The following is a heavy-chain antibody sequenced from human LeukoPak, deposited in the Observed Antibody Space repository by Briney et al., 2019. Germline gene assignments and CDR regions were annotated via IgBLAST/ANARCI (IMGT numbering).Heavy chain of an antibody. D-gene: IGHD4-17*01. CDR3: AKVWYGDYEMYFDY. Sequence: PGGSLRLSCAASGITFSSFAMSWVRQTPGKGLEWVSAISGSGGSTYYADSVKGRFTISRDNSKNILCLQMNSLRAEDTAVYYCAKVWYGDYEMYFDYWGQGTLVTVSS. CDR1: GITFSSFA. J-gene: IGHJ4*02. CDR2: ISGSGGST. V-gene: IGHV3-23*01.